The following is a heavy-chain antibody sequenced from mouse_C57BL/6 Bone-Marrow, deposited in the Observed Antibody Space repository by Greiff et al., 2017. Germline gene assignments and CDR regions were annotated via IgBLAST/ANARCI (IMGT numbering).Heavy chain of an antibody. V-gene: IGHV1-50*01. CDR2: IDPSDSYT. CDR3: ARETTVVALDY. Sequence: QVQLQQPGAELVKPGASVKLSCKASGYTFTSYWIQWVKQRPGQGLAWIGEIDPSDSYTNYNQKFKGKATLTVDTSSSTAYMQLSSLTSEDSAVYYCARETTVVALDYWGQGTTLTVSS. D-gene: IGHD1-1*01. J-gene: IGHJ2*01. CDR1: GYTFTSYW.